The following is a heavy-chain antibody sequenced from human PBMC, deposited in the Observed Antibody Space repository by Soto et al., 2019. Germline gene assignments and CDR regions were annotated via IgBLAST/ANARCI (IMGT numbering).Heavy chain of an antibody. V-gene: IGHV3-33*01. CDR3: AREGEDFWGGYPRGGMDV. Sequence: QVQLVESGGGVVQPGRSLRLSCAASGFTFSSYGMHWVRQAPGKGLEWVAVIWYDGSNKYYADSVKGRFTISRDNSKNTVYLQMNSLRAEDTAVYYCAREGEDFWGGYPRGGMDVWGQGTLVTVSS. J-gene: IGHJ4*02. CDR1: GFTFSSYG. CDR2: IWYDGSNK. D-gene: IGHD3-3*01.